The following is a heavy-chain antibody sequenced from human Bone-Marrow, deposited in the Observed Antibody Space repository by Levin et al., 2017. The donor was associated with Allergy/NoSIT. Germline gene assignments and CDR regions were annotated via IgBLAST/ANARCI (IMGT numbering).Heavy chain of an antibody. CDR2: SSNDGYSA. Sequence: PGGSLRLSCVASGFPLKGYAMYWVRQGPGKGLEWAAVSSNDGYSAFYGDSVKGRFTVSRDNSRGIVYLQMDNLRSEDTGLYYCARDYISGPSAWHNFGSYFYGMDVWGQGTTVTVSS. J-gene: IGHJ6*02. D-gene: IGHD1/OR15-1a*01. CDR1: GFPLKGYA. CDR3: ARDYISGPSAWHNFGSYFYGMDV. V-gene: IGHV3-30*03.